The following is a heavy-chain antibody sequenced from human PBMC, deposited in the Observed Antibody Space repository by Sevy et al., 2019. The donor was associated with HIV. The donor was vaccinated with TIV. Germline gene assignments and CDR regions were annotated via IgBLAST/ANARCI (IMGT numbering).Heavy chain of an antibody. CDR2: LKSDVYGGTV. D-gene: IGHD6-13*01. CDR3: TRWKAAQSIFDY. V-gene: IGHV3-49*04. Sequence: GGSLRHSCTASGFTFGDYCMSWVRQAPGKGLEWVAFLKSDVYGGTVDNAASVRGRFVISRDNSKTMAYLQMNDLKTEDTGVYYCTRWKAAQSIFDYWGQGALVTVSS. CDR1: GFTFGDYC. J-gene: IGHJ4*02.